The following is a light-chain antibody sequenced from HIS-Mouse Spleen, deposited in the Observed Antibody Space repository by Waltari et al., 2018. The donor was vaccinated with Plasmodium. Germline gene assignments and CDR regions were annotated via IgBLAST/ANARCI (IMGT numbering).Light chain of an antibody. CDR2: LGS. V-gene: IGKV2-28*01. Sequence: DIVMTQSPLSLPVTPGEPASISCRSNQSLLHSNGYNYLDWYLQKPGQSQQLLIYLGSNRSSGVPDRFSGSGSGTDFTLKISRVEAEDVGVYYCMQALQTPLTFGGGTKVEIK. CDR1: QSLLHSNGYNY. CDR3: MQALQTPLT. J-gene: IGKJ4*01.